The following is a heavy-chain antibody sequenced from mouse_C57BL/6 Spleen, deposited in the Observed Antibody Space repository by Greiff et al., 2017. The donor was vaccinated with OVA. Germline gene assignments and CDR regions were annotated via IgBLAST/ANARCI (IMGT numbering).Heavy chain of an antibody. CDR2: INYDGSST. J-gene: IGHJ2*01. V-gene: IGHV5-16*01. CDR3: ARVADGYYAGCDY. CDR1: GFTFSDYY. D-gene: IGHD2-3*01. Sequence: EVQRVESEGGLVQPGSSMKLSCTASGFTFSDYYMAWVRQVPEKGLEWVANINYDGSSTYYLDSLKSRFIISRDNATNILYLQMSSLTSEDTSTYYGARVADGYYAGCDYWGQGTTLTVSA.